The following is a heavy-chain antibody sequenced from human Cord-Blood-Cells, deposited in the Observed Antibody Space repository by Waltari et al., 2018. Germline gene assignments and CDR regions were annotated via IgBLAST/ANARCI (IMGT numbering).Heavy chain of an antibody. CDR1: GRSIRRSRED. V-gene: IGHV4-39*01. CDR2: IYYSGRT. J-gene: IGHJ4*01. CDR3: ATPFIAAAGTGPFDY. Sequence: QLQLQESGPGLVKPSETMSLSCTVSGRSIRRSREDRRWISQPPGKGLEWIGSIYYSGRTYYNPSLKSRVTISVDTSKNQFSLKLSSVTAADTAVYYCATPFIAAAGTGPFDYWGHGTLVTVSS. D-gene: IGHD6-13*01.